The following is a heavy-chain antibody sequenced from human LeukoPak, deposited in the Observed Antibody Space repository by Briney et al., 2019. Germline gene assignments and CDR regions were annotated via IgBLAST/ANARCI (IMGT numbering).Heavy chain of an antibody. Sequence: SETLSLTCTVSGGSISSYYWSWIRQPPGKGLEWIGYIYYSGSTNYNPSLKSRVTISVDTSKNQFSLKLSSVTAADTAVYYCAREDLVVPAAHDAFDIWGQGTMVTVSS. CDR3: AREDLVVPAAHDAFDI. J-gene: IGHJ3*02. CDR2: IYYSGST. CDR1: GGSISSYY. D-gene: IGHD2-2*01. V-gene: IGHV4-59*01.